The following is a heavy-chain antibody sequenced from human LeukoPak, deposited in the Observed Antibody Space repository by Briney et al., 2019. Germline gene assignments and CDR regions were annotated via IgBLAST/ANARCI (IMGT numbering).Heavy chain of an antibody. V-gene: IGHV1-69*13. Sequence: GASVKVSCKASGGTFSSYAISWVRQAPGQGLEWMGGIIPIFGTANYAQKFQGRVTITADESTSTAYMELSSLRSEDTAVYYCASGPRNGSGSYVFDYWGQGTLVTVSS. CDR3: ASGPRNGSGSYVFDY. CDR1: GGTFSSYA. D-gene: IGHD3-10*01. CDR2: IIPIFGTA. J-gene: IGHJ4*02.